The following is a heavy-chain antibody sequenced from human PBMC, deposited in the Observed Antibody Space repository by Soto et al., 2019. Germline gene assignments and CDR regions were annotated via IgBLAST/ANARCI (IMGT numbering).Heavy chain of an antibody. CDR2: IYYSGST. V-gene: IGHV4-39*01. D-gene: IGHD3-10*01. J-gene: IGHJ6*02. CDR1: GGSISSSSYY. Sequence: PSETLSVTCTVSGGSISSSSYYWGWIRQPPGKGLEWIGSIYYSGSTYYNPSLKSRVTISVDTSKNQFSLKLSSVTAADTAVYYCARHYYGSGSYYKDYYYGMDVWGQGTTVTVSS. CDR3: ARHYYGSGSYYKDYYYGMDV.